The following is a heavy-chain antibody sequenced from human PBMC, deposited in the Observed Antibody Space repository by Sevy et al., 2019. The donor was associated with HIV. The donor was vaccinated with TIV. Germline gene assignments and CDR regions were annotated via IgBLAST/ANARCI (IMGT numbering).Heavy chain of an antibody. CDR1: GFTFSDYY. CDR2: ISSSGSTI. CDR3: ARDLGSGSYTYYDY. V-gene: IGHV3-11*01. Sequence: GGSLRLSCAASGFTFSDYYMSWIRQAPGKGLEWVSYISSSGSTIYYADSVKGRFTISRDNAKNSLYLQMNSLRAEDTAVHYCARDLGSGSYTYYDYWGQGTLVTVSS. D-gene: IGHD1-26*01. J-gene: IGHJ4*02.